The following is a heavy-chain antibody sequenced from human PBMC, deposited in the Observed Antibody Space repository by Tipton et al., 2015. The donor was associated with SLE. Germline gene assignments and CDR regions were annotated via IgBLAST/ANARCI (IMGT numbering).Heavy chain of an antibody. CDR2: IYHSGST. D-gene: IGHD3/OR15-3a*01. CDR1: GGSVTNRNYY. CDR3: ARRDFWTGYLDY. J-gene: IGHJ4*02. Sequence: TLSLTCSVYGGSVTNRNYYWGWIRQPPGKGLEWIGEIYHSGSTNYNPSLKSRVTISVDKSKNQFSLKLSSVTAADTAVYYCARRDFWTGYLDYWGQGSLVTVSS. V-gene: IGHV4-39*07.